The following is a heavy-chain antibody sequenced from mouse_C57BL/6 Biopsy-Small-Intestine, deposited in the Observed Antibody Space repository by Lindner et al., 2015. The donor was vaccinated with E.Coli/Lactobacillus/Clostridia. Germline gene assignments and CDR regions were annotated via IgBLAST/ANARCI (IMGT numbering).Heavy chain of an antibody. D-gene: IGHD1-2*01. CDR2: IGYNGIT. Sequence: SVKVSCKTSGYTFTNYGFSWVRQAPGQGLEWMGWIGYNGITSYAQKLQGRVSMTIDTSTSTAYMELTSLRSDDTAVYFCARDRPTAALQMDYWGQGTLVTVSS. CDR1: GYTFTNYG. CDR3: ARDRPTAALQMDY. J-gene: IGHJ4*01. V-gene: IGHV1-85*01.